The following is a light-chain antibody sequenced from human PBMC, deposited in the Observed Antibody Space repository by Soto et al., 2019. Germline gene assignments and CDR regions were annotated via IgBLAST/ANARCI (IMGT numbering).Light chain of an antibody. CDR3: QQYNNWPPQLT. CDR2: GAS. CDR1: QSVSSN. Sequence: EIVMTQSPATLSVSPGERATLSCRASQSVSSNLAWYQQKPGQAPGLLIYGASTRDTGIPARFSGSGSGTEFTLTISSLQSEDFAVYYCQQYNNWPPQLTFGPGTKVDIK. V-gene: IGKV3D-15*01. J-gene: IGKJ3*01.